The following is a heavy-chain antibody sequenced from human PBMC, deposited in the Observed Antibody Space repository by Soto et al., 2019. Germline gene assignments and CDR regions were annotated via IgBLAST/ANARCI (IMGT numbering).Heavy chain of an antibody. Sequence: KPSETLYFPGTLSVGSIRFGDYCWTWIRQTPGKGLEWIGYIDHLETTFYNPSFESRLTLSMDRTKNQFSLKLKSMSAADRAVYFCARGGGFDSFDYWGQGIMVTVSS. CDR1: VGSIRFGDYC. CDR3: ARGGGFDSFDY. D-gene: IGHD3-10*01. J-gene: IGHJ4*02. CDR2: IDHLETT. V-gene: IGHV4-30-2*01.